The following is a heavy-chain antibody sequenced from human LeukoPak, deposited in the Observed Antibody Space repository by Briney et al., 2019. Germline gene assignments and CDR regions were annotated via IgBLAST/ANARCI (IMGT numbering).Heavy chain of an antibody. V-gene: IGHV4-39*07. Sequence: PSETLSLTCTVSGGSISSSSYYWGWVRQPPGKGLEWIGSIYYSGNTYYNPSLKSRVTISVDTSKNQFSLKLSSVTAADTAVYYCARDQAVAGNYYYYGMDVWGQGTTVTVSS. CDR1: GGSISSSSYY. J-gene: IGHJ6*02. CDR2: IYYSGNT. D-gene: IGHD6-19*01. CDR3: ARDQAVAGNYYYYGMDV.